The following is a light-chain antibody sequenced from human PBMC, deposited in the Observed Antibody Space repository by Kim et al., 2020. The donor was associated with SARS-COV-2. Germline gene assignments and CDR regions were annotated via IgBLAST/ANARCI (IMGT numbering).Light chain of an antibody. CDR2: TVT. CDR3: SSFTSAGVYV. V-gene: IGLV2-18*02. Sequence: GQSVTISCTGTGSDVGTYNRLSWYQQAPGTAPKLLISTVTNRPSGVPDRFSGSKSGNTASLTISGLQAEDEADYYCSSFTSAGVYVFGTGTKVTVL. J-gene: IGLJ1*01. CDR1: GSDVGTYNR.